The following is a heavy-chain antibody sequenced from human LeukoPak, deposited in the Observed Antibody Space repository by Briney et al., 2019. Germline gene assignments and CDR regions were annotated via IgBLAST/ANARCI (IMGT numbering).Heavy chain of an antibody. V-gene: IGHV3-7*01. Sequence: GGSLRLSCAASGFTFSSYWMSWVRQAPGKGLEWVANIKQDGSEKYYVDSVKGRFTISRDNAKNSLYLQMNSLRAEDRAVYYCARGDFGAYRSSWYYFDYWGQGTLVTVSS. CDR2: IKQDGSEK. CDR1: GFTFSSYW. J-gene: IGHJ4*02. D-gene: IGHD6-13*01. CDR3: ARGDFGAYRSSWYYFDY.